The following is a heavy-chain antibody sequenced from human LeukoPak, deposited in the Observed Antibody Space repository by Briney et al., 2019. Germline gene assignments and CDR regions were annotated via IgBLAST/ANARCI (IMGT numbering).Heavy chain of an antibody. D-gene: IGHD2-15*01. J-gene: IGHJ5*02. V-gene: IGHV4-4*02. CDR3: ARGRRAVVVVAATGDNWFDP. CDR2: MYHSGST. Sequence: SETLSLTCAVAVASISSSKCWSWVRQAPGKGLEWLGTMYHSGSTNYNPSLKSRVTISLDTSKNQFSLNLTSVTAADTAVYYCARGRRAVVVVAATGDNWFDPWGQGTLVSVSS. CDR1: VASISSSKC.